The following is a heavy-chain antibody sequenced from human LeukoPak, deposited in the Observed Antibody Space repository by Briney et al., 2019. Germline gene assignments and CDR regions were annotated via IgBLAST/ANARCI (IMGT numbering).Heavy chain of an antibody. CDR3: ASSGYGHFYYDY. CDR2: FTNDGSGA. CDR1: GFTLSDYW. D-gene: IGHD3-10*01. Sequence: GGSQRLSCAASGFTLSDYWMHWVRQVPGKGLMWISRFTNDGSGAGYADSVMGRFIISRDDTKNTLYLQMNSLRAEDTAVYYCASSGYGHFYYDYWGQGAVVTVSS. J-gene: IGHJ4*02. V-gene: IGHV3-74*01.